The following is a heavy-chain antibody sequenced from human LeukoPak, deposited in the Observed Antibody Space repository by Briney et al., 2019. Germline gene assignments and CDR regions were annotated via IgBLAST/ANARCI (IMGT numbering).Heavy chain of an antibody. Sequence: PGGSLRLSCAASGFTFSNYAMHWVRQAPGKGLEWVAVISYDGSNKYYADSVKGRFTISRDNSKNTLYLQMNSLRAEDTAVYYCANLYYYDSSGYLDDAFDIWGQGTMVTVSS. CDR1: GFTFSNYA. V-gene: IGHV3-30-3*01. J-gene: IGHJ3*02. CDR3: ANLYYYDSSGYLDDAFDI. CDR2: ISYDGSNK. D-gene: IGHD3-22*01.